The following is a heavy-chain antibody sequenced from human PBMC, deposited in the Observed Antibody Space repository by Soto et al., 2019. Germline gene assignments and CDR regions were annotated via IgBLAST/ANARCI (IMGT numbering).Heavy chain of an antibody. CDR2: IKSKTDGGTA. D-gene: IGHD4-17*01. J-gene: IGHJ3*02. CDR3: TTDWFSDYGDYGDAFDI. CDR1: GFTFSNAW. Sequence: GGSLRLSCAAPGFTFSNAWMSWVRQAPGKGLEWVGRIKSKTDGGTADYAAPVKGRFTISRDDSKNTLYLQMNSLKNEDTAVYYCTTDWFSDYGDYGDAFDIWGQGTMVTVSS. V-gene: IGHV3-15*01.